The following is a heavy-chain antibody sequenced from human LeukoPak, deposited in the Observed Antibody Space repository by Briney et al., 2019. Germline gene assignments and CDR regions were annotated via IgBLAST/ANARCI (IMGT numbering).Heavy chain of an antibody. V-gene: IGHV3-7*01. CDR2: IKQDGSEK. CDR1: GFTFSSRDW. D-gene: IGHD1-14*01. J-gene: IGHJ4*02. Sequence: GGSLRLSCVASGFTFSSRDWMTWVRQAPGKGLEWVANIKQDGSEKNYVDSVKGRFTISRDNAENSLYLQMNSLRAEDTAVYYCARVTNRKFDYWGQGTLVTVSS. CDR3: ARVTNRKFDY.